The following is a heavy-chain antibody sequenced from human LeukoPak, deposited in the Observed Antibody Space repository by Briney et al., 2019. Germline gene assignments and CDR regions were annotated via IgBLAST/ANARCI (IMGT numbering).Heavy chain of an antibody. D-gene: IGHD1-26*01. Sequence: GGSLRLSCAASGFTFSGSAMHWVRQASGKGLEWVGRIRSKANSYATAYAASVKGRFTISRDDSKNTAYLQMNSLRAEDTAVYYCAKDSSYSGSSADFDYWGQGTLVTVSS. CDR1: GFTFSGSA. CDR2: IRSKANSYAT. CDR3: AKDSSYSGSSADFDY. V-gene: IGHV3-73*01. J-gene: IGHJ4*02.